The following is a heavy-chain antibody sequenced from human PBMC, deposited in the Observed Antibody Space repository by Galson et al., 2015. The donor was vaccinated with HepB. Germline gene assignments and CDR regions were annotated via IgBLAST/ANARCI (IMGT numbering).Heavy chain of an antibody. Sequence: SVKVSCKASGYTFTSYAMNWVRQAPGQGLEWMGWINTNTGNPTYAQGFTGRFVFSLDTSVSMAYLQISSLKAEDTAVYYCARGVLRYFDWFTWFDPWGQGTLVTVSS. CDR1: GYTFTSYA. D-gene: IGHD3-9*01. J-gene: IGHJ5*02. CDR3: ARGVLRYFDWFTWFDP. V-gene: IGHV7-4-1*04. CDR2: INTNTGNP.